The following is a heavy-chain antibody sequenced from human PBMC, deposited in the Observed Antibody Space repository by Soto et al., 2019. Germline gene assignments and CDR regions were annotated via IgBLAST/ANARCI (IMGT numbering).Heavy chain of an antibody. Sequence: VGSLRLSCAASGFTFDDYTMHWVRQAPGKGLEWVSLISWDGGSTYYADSVKGRFTISRDNSKNSLYLQMNSLRTEDTALYYCAKGQSSSWPNWFGPWGQGTLVTVSS. J-gene: IGHJ5*02. D-gene: IGHD6-13*01. CDR2: ISWDGGST. CDR1: GFTFDDYT. CDR3: AKGQSSSWPNWFGP. V-gene: IGHV3-43*01.